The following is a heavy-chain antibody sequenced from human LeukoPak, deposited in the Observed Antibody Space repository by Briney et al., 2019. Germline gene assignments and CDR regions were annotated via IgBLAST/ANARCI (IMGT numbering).Heavy chain of an antibody. CDR1: GGSISSSSYY. CDR2: IYYSGST. D-gene: IGHD2-21*01. J-gene: IGHJ4*02. CDR3: ARGVVIAPQTFDY. Sequence: SETLSLTCTVSGGSISSSSYYWGWIRQPPGKGLEWIGSIYYSGSTDYSPSLKSRVTISLDTSKNQFSLKLSSVTAADTAVYYCARGVVIAPQTFDYWGQGTLVTVSS. V-gene: IGHV4-39*07.